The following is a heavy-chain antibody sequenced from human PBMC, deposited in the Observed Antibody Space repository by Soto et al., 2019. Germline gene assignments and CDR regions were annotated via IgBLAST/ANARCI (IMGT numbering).Heavy chain of an antibody. CDR2: ISSSSSYI. J-gene: IGHJ3*02. D-gene: IGHD3-9*01. CDR1: GFTFSSYS. V-gene: IGHV3-21*01. Sequence: PGGSLRLSCAASGFTFSSYSMKWVRQAPGKGLEWVSSISSSSSYIYYADSVKGRFTISRDNAKNSLYLQMNSLRAEDTAVYYCARDNRYFDWSNDAFDIWGQGTMVTVSS. CDR3: ARDNRYFDWSNDAFDI.